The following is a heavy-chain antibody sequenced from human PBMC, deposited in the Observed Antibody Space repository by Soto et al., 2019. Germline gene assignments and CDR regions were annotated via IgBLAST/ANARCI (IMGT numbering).Heavy chain of an antibody. CDR3: ARGGYYDSSGSRDYHYYGMNV. J-gene: IGHJ6*02. V-gene: IGHV1-18*01. Sequence: RASVKVSCKASGYTFSSYGISWVRQAPGQGLEWLGWISPYNDDTKYAQKVQGRVFMTTDTSSKTAYLDLRSLRSDDTAVYYCARGGYYDSSGSRDYHYYGMNVWGQGTTVTVSS. D-gene: IGHD3-22*01. CDR1: GYTFSSYG. CDR2: ISPYNDDT.